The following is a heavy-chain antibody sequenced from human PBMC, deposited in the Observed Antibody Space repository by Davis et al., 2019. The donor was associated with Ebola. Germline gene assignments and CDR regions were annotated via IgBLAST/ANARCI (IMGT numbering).Heavy chain of an antibody. CDR2: IYHSGST. Sequence: SETLSLTCAVSGGSFSRSHWRRWVCQPPGKGLEWIGEIYHSGSTNYNPSLKSRVTISVDKSKNQFSLKLSSVTAADTAVYYCARTHGSEFDYWGQGTLVTVAS. D-gene: IGHD6-25*01. CDR1: GGSFSRSHW. J-gene: IGHJ4*02. V-gene: IGHV4-4*02. CDR3: ARTHGSEFDY.